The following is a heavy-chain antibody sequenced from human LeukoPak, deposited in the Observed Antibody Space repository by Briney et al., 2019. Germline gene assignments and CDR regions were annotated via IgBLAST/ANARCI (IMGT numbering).Heavy chain of an antibody. J-gene: IGHJ3*02. Sequence: GSLRLSCAASGFTFSSYSMNWVRQPPGKGLEWIGEINHSGSTNYNPSLKSRVTISVDTSKNQFSLKLSSVTAADTAVYYCARFSYSGAFDIWGQGTMVTVSS. CDR2: INHSGST. V-gene: IGHV4-34*01. CDR1: GFTFSSYS. CDR3: ARFSYSGAFDI. D-gene: IGHD3-10*01.